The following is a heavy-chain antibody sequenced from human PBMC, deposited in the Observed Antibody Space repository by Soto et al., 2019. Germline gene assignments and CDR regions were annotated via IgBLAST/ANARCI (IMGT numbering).Heavy chain of an antibody. V-gene: IGHV4-4*02. CDR2: ISQSGST. CDR1: GGSIGSRNW. Sequence: SETLSLTCAVSGGSIGSRNWWNWVRQPPGKGLEWIGEISQSGSTNYNPSLRSRVTISEDKSKSQFSLKLTSVTAADTAIYYCASLGTAVATFDYWGQGTLVTVS. D-gene: IGHD4-4*01. CDR3: ASLGTAVATFDY. J-gene: IGHJ4*02.